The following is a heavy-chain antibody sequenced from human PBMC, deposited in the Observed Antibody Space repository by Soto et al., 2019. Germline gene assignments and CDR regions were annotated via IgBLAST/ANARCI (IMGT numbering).Heavy chain of an antibody. CDR3: AREVSSCSSTCCYEGGSYDY. V-gene: IGHV1-69*08. D-gene: IGHD2-2*01. CDR2: IIPILGIA. CDR1: GGTFSSYT. J-gene: IGHJ4*02. Sequence: QVQLVQSGAEVKKPGSSVKVSCKASGGTFSSYTISWVRQAPGQGLEWMGRIIPILGIANYAQKFQGSVTIIADKPTSIAYMEIRSQTFDDTDVYYCAREVSSCSSTCCYEGGSYDYWCQGTLVTVSS.